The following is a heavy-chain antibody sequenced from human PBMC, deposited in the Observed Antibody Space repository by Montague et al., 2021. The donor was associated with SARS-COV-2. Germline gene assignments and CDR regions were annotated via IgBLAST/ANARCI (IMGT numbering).Heavy chain of an antibody. CDR3: ARGYDYVWGSYRSLHWFDL. D-gene: IGHD3-16*02. Sequence: SETLSLTCAVYGGSFSGYYWSWIRQPPGKGLEWIGEINHSGSTNYNPSLKSRVTISVDTSKNQFSLKLSSVTAADTAVYYCARGYDYVWGSYRSLHWFDLWGQGTLVTVSS. J-gene: IGHJ5*02. CDR1: GGSFSGYY. CDR2: INHSGST. V-gene: IGHV4-34*01.